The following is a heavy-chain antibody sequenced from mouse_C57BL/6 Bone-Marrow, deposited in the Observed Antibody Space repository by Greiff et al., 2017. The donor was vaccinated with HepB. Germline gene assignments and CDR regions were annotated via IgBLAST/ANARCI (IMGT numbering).Heavy chain of an antibody. J-gene: IGHJ2*01. CDR3: ARSPGYYGGDY. CDR2: IHPNSGST. Sequence: QVQLKQPGAELVKPGASVKLSCKTSGYTFTSYWMHWVKQRPGQGLEWIGMIHPNSGSTNYNEKFKSKATLTVDKSSSTAYMQLSSLTSEDSAVYYCARSPGYYGGDYWGQGTTLTVSS. V-gene: IGHV1-64*01. CDR1: GYTFTSYW. D-gene: IGHD1-1*01.